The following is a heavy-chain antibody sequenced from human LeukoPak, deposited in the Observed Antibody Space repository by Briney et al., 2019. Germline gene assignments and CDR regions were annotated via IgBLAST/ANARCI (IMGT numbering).Heavy chain of an antibody. Sequence: SETLSLTCTVSGGSISSSNYYWGWVRQPPGKGLEWIGSIYYSGTTFYKPALKSRVTISVDTSKNQFSLKLSSVTAADTAVYYCAREGGRGLKNWFDPWGQGTLVTVSS. CDR1: GGSISSSNYY. CDR2: IYYSGTT. J-gene: IGHJ5*02. CDR3: AREGGRGLKNWFDP. V-gene: IGHV4-39*07. D-gene: IGHD3-10*01.